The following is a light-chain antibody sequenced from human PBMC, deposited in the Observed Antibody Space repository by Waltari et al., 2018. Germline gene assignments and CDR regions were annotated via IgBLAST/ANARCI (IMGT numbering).Light chain of an antibody. Sequence: QSGLTQPASVSGSPGQSITMSCTGTSSSVGNYDLFSWYQQYPGKAPNLMVYEVTRRSSGVSDRFSGSKSGNTASLTIYGLQSEDEADYYCCSYAGLGIYVFGTGTKVTVL. CDR2: EVT. CDR1: SSSVGNYDL. V-gene: IGLV2-23*02. J-gene: IGLJ1*01. CDR3: CSYAGLGIYV.